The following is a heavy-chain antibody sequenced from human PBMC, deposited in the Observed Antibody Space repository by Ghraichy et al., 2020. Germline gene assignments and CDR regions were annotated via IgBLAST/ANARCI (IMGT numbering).Heavy chain of an antibody. J-gene: IGHJ3*02. V-gene: IGHV4-30-4*01. D-gene: IGHD2-21*01. Sequence: LRLSCTVSGGSVSSGQYYWSWIRQPPGKGLEWIGYFYNNGTTSYSPSLKSRASISIDMSKNQFSLKLNSVTAADTAVYFCARWFVAFDIWGQGTRVTVSS. CDR2: FYNNGTT. CDR1: GGSVSSGQYY. CDR3: ARWFVAFDI.